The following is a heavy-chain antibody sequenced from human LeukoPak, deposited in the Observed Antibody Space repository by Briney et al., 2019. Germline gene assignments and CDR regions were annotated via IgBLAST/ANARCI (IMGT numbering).Heavy chain of an antibody. CDR3: AKRNSRYQLEY. CDR1: GFTFSSYA. V-gene: IGHV3-23*01. CDR2: ISGSGGST. Sequence: GGSLRLSCAASGFTFSSYAMSWVRQAPGKGLEWVSAISGSGGSTYYADSVKGRFTISRDNSKDTLYLQMYSLRAEDTTVYYCAKRNSRYQLEYWGQGTLVTVSS. D-gene: IGHD2-2*01. J-gene: IGHJ4*02.